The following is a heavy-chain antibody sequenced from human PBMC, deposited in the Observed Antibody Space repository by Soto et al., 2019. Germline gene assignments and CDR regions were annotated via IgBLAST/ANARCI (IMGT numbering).Heavy chain of an antibody. CDR1: GGSISSSNW. CDR2: IYHSGST. V-gene: IGHV4-4*02. CDR3: ARVSGSYYYGMDV. J-gene: IGHJ6*02. Sequence: SETLSLTCAVSGGSISSSNWWSWVSQPPGKGLEWIGEIYHSGSTNYNPSLKSRVTISVDKSKNQFSLKLSSVTAADTAVYYCARVSGSYYYGMDVWGQGTTVTVSS. D-gene: IGHD1-26*01.